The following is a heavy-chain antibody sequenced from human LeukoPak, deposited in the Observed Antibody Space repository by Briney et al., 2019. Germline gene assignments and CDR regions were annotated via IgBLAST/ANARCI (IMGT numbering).Heavy chain of an antibody. CDR1: GYSFTSYW. J-gene: IGHJ4*02. D-gene: IGHD4-17*01. Sequence: GESLKISCKGSGYSFTSYWIGWVRQMPGKGLEWMGIIYPGDSDTTYSPSFQGQVTISADKSISTAYLQWSSLKASDTAMYYCARRGHDYGDFYYFDYWGQGTLVTVSS. CDR2: IYPGDSDT. V-gene: IGHV5-51*01. CDR3: ARRGHDYGDFYYFDY.